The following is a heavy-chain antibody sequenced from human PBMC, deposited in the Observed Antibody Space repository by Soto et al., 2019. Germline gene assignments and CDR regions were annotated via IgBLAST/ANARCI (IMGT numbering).Heavy chain of an antibody. D-gene: IGHD3-16*01. CDR2: INHVGGT. J-gene: IGHJ5*02. V-gene: IGHV4-34*01. CDR1: GGFLSESY. CDR3: VRIRYQLPSSVLWLDP. Sequence: SETLSLTCAVYGGFLSESYWTWIRQPPGKGLEWIGEINHVGGTNYNPSLKSRVTMSVDTSQNQFSPRLISVTAADTAMYFCVRIRYQLPSSVLWLDPWGQGTPVTVSS.